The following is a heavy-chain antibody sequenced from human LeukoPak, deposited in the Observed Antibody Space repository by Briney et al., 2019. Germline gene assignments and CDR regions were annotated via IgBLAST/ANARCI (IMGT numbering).Heavy chain of an antibody. CDR2: IKQAGSEK. D-gene: IGHD6-19*01. Sequence: PGGSLRLSCAASGFTLSSYWMTWVRQAPGKGLEWVANIKQAGSEKHYVDSVKGRFTISKDNAKNSLYLQMNSLRAEDTAVYYCARVGQWLALDYWGQGTLVTVSS. CDR1: GFTLSSYW. CDR3: ARVGQWLALDY. J-gene: IGHJ4*02. V-gene: IGHV3-7*05.